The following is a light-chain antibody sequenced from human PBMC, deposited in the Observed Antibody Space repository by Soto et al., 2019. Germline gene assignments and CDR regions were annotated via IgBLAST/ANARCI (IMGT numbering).Light chain of an antibody. CDR1: SSKW. Sequence: DIQMTQSPSTLAASVGDTVTMTCRSSSKWLAWYQKKPGKAPKLLIYDASNLETGVPSRFSGSGSGTDFTFTINSLQPEDIATYYCQQYDNLPLTFGGGTKVDIK. CDR2: DAS. J-gene: IGKJ4*01. CDR3: QQYDNLPLT. V-gene: IGKV1-33*01.